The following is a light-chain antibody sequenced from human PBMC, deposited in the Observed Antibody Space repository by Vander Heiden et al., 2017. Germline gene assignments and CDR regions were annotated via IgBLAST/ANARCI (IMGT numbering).Light chain of an antibody. V-gene: IGKV3-11*02. CDR1: QSVRSY. CDR3: QQRSNWPAA. CDR2: DAS. J-gene: IGKJ4*01. Sequence: FFSHSPSTLSFSPVFTPTLSSRASQSVRSYLAWYQQKPGQAPRLLIYDASNRATGVPARFSGSGSERDFTLTISSLEPEDFAIYYCQQRSNWPAAFGGGTMVEIK.